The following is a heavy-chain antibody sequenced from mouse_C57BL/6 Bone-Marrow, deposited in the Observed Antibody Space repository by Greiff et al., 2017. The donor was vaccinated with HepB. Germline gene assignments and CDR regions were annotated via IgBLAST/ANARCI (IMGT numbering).Heavy chain of an antibody. CDR3: ARDRLAY. Sequence: EVMLVESGGGLVKPGGSLKLSCAASGFTFSDYGMHWVRQAPEKGLEWVAYISSGSSTIYYADTVKGRFTISRDNAKNTPCLQMTSLRSEDTAMYYCARDRLAYWGQGTLVTVSA. V-gene: IGHV5-17*01. CDR2: ISSGSSTI. CDR1: GFTFSDYG. J-gene: IGHJ3*01. D-gene: IGHD3-2*02.